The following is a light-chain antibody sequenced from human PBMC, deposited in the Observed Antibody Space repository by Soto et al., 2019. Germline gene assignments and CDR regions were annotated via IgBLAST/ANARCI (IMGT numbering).Light chain of an antibody. Sequence: EIVLTQSPATLSLSPGERATLSCRASESISYYLAWYQQKPGQSPRLLIYDASTRAAGIPARFSGSGSGTDFTLTITTLEPEDFAVYYCQQRGYWPQTFGQGTKLEIK. V-gene: IGKV3-11*01. CDR1: ESISYY. J-gene: IGKJ2*01. CDR2: DAS. CDR3: QQRGYWPQT.